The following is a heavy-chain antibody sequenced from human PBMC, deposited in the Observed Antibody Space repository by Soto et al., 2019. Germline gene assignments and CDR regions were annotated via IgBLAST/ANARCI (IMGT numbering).Heavy chain of an antibody. CDR2: IYSSGGT. CDR3: ARGQRFSDSFDP. V-gene: IGHV4-4*07. D-gene: IGHD3-3*01. Sequence: WTWIRQSAGKGLEWIGRIYSSGGTKYHPSLQSRVTMSLDTSKNQFSLRLTSVTAADTAVYYCARGQRFSDSFDPWGQGTLVTVSS. J-gene: IGHJ5*02.